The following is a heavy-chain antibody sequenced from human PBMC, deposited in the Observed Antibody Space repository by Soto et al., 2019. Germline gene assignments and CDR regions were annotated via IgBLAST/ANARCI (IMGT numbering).Heavy chain of an antibody. J-gene: IGHJ4*02. D-gene: IGHD3-3*01. CDR3: ARFLWSDTSLYYFDY. V-gene: IGHV2-5*02. CDR2: IYWDDDK. Sequence: KESGPTLVKPTQTLTLTCTFSGFSLTGSGVGVGWIRQPPGKALEWLALIYWDDDKRYSPSLKSRLTITKDTSKNQVALTVTNMDPVDTAPYYCARFLWSDTSLYYFDYWGQGTLVTFSS. CDR1: GFSLTGSGVG.